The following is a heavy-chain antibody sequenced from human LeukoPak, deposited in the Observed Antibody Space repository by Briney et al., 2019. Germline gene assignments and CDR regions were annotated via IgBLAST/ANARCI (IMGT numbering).Heavy chain of an antibody. D-gene: IGHD3-9*01. V-gene: IGHV4-59*01. CDR3: ARGRYYDILTGYYWDYYYYYYMDV. CDR1: GGSFSGYY. Sequence: SETLSLTCAVYGGSFSGYYWSWIRQPPGKGLEWIGYIYYSGSTNYNPSLKSRVTISVDTSKNQFSLKLSSVTAADTAVYYCARGRYYDILTGYYWDYYYYYYMDVWGKGTTVTISS. CDR2: IYYSGST. J-gene: IGHJ6*03.